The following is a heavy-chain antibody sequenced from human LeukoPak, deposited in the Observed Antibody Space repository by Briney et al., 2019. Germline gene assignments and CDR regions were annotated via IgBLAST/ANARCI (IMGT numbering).Heavy chain of an antibody. J-gene: IGHJ4*02. V-gene: IGHV3-48*01. CDR3: ARLTFDYFNPDLDY. D-gene: IGHD3-9*01. CDR1: GFTFSSYS. Sequence: GGSLRLSCAASGFTFSSYSMNWVRQAPGKGLEWVSYISSSSTIYYADSVKGRFTISRDNAKNSLYLQMNSLRAEDTAVYYCARLTFDYFNPDLDYWGQGTLVTVSS. CDR2: ISSSSTI.